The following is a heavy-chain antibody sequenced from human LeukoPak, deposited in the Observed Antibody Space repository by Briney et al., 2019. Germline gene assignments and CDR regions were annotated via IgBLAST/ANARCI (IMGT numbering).Heavy chain of an antibody. CDR3: ARGRFMITIGRGLFDP. CDR1: GYTFTSYD. CDR2: MNPNSGNT. V-gene: IGHV1-8*01. D-gene: IGHD3-10*01. J-gene: IGHJ5*02. Sequence: ASVKVSCKASGYTFTSYDINWVRQATGQGLEWMGWMNPNSGNTGYAQKFQGRVTMTRNTSISTAYMELSSLRSEDTAVYYCARGRFMITIGRGLFDPWGQGTLVTVSS.